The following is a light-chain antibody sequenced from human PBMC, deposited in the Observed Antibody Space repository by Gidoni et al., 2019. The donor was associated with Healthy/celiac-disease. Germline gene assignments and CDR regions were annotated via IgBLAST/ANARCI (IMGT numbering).Light chain of an antibody. Sequence: DIVMTQSPDSLAVSLGERATINCKSSQSVLYSSNNKNYLAGYQQKPGQPPKLLIYWASTRESGVPDRFSGSGSGTDFTRTISSLQAEDVAVYYCQQYYSTPYTFXXXTKLEIK. CDR2: WAS. J-gene: IGKJ2*01. CDR3: QQYYSTPYT. CDR1: QSVLYSSNNKNY. V-gene: IGKV4-1*01.